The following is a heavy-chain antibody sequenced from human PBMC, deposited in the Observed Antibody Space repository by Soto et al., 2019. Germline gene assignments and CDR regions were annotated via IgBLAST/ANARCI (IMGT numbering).Heavy chain of an antibody. Sequence: QVQLVQSGAEVKKPGSSVKVSCKASGGTFSSYAISWVRQAPGQGLEWMGGIIPIFGTANYAQKVQGRVTITADECTSTAYMELSSLRSEDTAVYYFARDQGITIFGVEQGKMAVWGQGTTVTVSS. CDR3: ARDQGITIFGVEQGKMAV. CDR1: GGTFSSYA. D-gene: IGHD3-3*01. V-gene: IGHV1-69*01. J-gene: IGHJ6*02. CDR2: IIPIFGTA.